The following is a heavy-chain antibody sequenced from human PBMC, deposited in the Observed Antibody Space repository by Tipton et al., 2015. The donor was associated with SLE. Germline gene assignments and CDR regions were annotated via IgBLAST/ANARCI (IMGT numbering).Heavy chain of an antibody. CDR2: FYRSEST. Sequence: TLSLTCTVSGDSINRGSYYWTWIRQPAGKGLEWIGRFYRSESTNYNPSLQSRVTISVDTSKNQFSLKLRSVTAADTAVYYCASGILTGNAAFDVWGQGAMVSVSP. D-gene: IGHD3-9*01. J-gene: IGHJ3*01. CDR3: ASGILTGNAAFDV. CDR1: GDSINRGSYY. V-gene: IGHV4-61*02.